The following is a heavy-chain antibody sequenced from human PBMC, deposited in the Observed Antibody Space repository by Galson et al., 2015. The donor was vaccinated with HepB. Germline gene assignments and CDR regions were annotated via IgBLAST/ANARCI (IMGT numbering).Heavy chain of an antibody. D-gene: IGHD2-21*02. Sequence: SLRLSCAASGFTFSSYSMNWVRQAPGKGLEWVSSISSSSSYIYYADSVKGRFTISRDNAKNSLYLQMNSLRAEDTAVYYCARGTALCGGDCYPENDAFDIWGQGTMVTVSS. V-gene: IGHV3-21*01. CDR3: ARGTALCGGDCYPENDAFDI. J-gene: IGHJ3*02. CDR2: ISSSSSYI. CDR1: GFTFSSYS.